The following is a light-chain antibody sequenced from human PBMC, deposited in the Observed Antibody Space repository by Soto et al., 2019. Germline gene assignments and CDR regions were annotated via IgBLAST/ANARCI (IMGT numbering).Light chain of an antibody. V-gene: IGLV2-14*01. Sequence: QSARTQPASVSGSPGQSITISCTGTSSDVGGYNYVSWYQQHPGKAPKLMIYDVSNRPSGVSNRFSGSKSGNTASLTISGLQAEDEAAYYCSSYTSSSTRVFGTGTKVTVL. CDR3: SSYTSSSTRV. CDR1: SSDVGGYNY. J-gene: IGLJ1*01. CDR2: DVS.